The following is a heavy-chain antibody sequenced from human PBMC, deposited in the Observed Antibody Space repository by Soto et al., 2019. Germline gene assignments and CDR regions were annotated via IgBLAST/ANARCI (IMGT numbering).Heavy chain of an antibody. CDR3: AREGSYSAYNFAHGIQLWSFDF. D-gene: IGHD5-12*01. J-gene: IGHJ4*02. CDR1: GGSINTFY. CDR2: IFSSGST. V-gene: IGHV4-4*07. Sequence: PSETLSLTCTVSGGSINTFYSSWVRQPAGKGLEWIGRIFSSGSTSFNPSLESPVAMSVDTSKNHFSLNLSSVTAADMAVYYCAREGSYSAYNFAHGIQLWSFDFWGQGALVTVSS.